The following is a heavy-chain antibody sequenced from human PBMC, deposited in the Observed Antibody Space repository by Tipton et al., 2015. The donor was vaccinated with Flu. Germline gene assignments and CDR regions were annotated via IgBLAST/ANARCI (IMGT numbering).Heavy chain of an antibody. V-gene: IGHV4-59*01. J-gene: IGHJ3*02. CDR2: IYSNGST. CDR1: GDSMRSYY. D-gene: IGHD3-10*01. Sequence: LRLSCSVSGDSMRSYYWSWIRQPPGKGLEWIGNIYSNGSTDYNPSLNSRVTISVDMSKNQFSLKLTSVTAADTAVYYCARDQTYYYGSSDACDIWGQGTMVTVSS. CDR3: ARDQTYYYGSSDACDI.